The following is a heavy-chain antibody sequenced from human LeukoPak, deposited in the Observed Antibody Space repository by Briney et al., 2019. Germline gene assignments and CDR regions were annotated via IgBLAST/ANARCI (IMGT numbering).Heavy chain of an antibody. Sequence: ASVKVSCKASGGTFSSYAISWVRQAPGQGLEWMGGIIPIFGTANYAQKFQGRVTITTDESTSTAYMELRSLRSDDTAVYYCARGREASGGSGWYRDYYYYYMDVWGKGTTVTVSS. J-gene: IGHJ6*03. CDR3: ARGREASGGSGWYRDYYYYYMDV. D-gene: IGHD6-19*01. V-gene: IGHV1-69*05. CDR2: IIPIFGTA. CDR1: GGTFSSYA.